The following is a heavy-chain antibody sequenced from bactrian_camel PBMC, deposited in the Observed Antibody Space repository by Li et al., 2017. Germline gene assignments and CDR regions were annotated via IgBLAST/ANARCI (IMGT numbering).Heavy chain of an antibody. V-gene: IGHV3S53*01. CDR2: FRADGST. D-gene: IGHD5*01. CDR1: GFTSNSCG. CDR3: TFTYGGPRCLHYEYTF. J-gene: IGHJ4*01. Sequence: GGSVQAGGSLRLSCTAPGFTSNSCGMDWYRQAAGQQREWVSSFRADGSTTYADSVKGRFTVSHDNAKNTVYLQMNSLKPEDTATYYCTFTYGGPRCLHYEYTFWGQGTQVTVS.